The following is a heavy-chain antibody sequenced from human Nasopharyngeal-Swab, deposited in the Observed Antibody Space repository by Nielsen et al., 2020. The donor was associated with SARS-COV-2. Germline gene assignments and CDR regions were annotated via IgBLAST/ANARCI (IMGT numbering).Heavy chain of an antibody. CDR3: ARDGVVIAKGVFVY. Sequence: GESLKISCAASGFTFSGYWMSWVRQAPGKGLEWVANIKQDGSEKYYVDSVKGRFTISRDNAKNSLYLQMNSLRAEDTAVYYCARDGVVIAKGVFVYWGQGTLVTVSS. D-gene: IGHD2-21*01. CDR2: IKQDGSEK. J-gene: IGHJ4*02. CDR1: GFTFSGYW. V-gene: IGHV3-7*01.